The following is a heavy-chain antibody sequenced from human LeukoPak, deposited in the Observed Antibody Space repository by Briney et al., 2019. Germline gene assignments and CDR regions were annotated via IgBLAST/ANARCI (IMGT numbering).Heavy chain of an antibody. CDR1: GYTFTSYG. V-gene: IGHV1-18*01. J-gene: IGHJ4*02. D-gene: IGHD3-22*01. CDR3: AREIANYYDSSGYSDY. Sequence: ASVKVSCKASGYTFTSYGISWVRQAPGQGLEWMGWISAYNGNTNYAQKLQGRVTMTTDTSTSTAYMELRSLRSDDTAVYYCAREIANYYDSSGYSDYWGQGTLVTVSS. CDR2: ISAYNGNT.